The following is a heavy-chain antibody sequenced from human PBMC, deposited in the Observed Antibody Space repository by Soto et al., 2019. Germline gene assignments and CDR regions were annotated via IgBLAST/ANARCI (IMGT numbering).Heavy chain of an antibody. CDR1: GFSLTTSGAG. D-gene: IGHD3-10*01. CDR2: ISWKDDK. V-gene: IGHV2-5*01. CDR3: AHRYGANYYRWYFDS. J-gene: IGHJ4*02. Sequence: QITLKESGPTLVKPTQTLTLTCTYSGFSLTTSGAGVGWIRQPPGKALEWLALISWKDDKRYNPGLESRLTITKDTSKNQVILILTNMDPVDTATYFCAHRYGANYYRWYFDSWGQGTRVTVSS.